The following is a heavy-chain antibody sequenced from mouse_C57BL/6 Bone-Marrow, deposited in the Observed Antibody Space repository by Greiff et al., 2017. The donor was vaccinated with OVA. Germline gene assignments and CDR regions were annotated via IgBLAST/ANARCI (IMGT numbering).Heavy chain of an antibody. D-gene: IGHD2-3*01. V-gene: IGHV1-82*01. CDR2: IYPGDGDT. J-gene: IGHJ2*01. Sequence: QVQLQQSGPELVKPGASVKISCKASGYAFSSSWMNWVKQRPGKGLEWIGRIYPGDGDTNSNGKFQGKATLTADTSSSTAYMQLSSLTSEDSAVYFCARHEDGYYASYLDYWGQGTTLTVSS. CDR3: ARHEDGYYASYLDY. CDR1: GYAFSSSW.